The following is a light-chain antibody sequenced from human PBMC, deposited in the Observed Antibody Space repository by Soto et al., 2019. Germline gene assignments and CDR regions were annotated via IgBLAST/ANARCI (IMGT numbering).Light chain of an antibody. CDR2: DAS. J-gene: IGKJ1*01. V-gene: IGKV1-5*01. Sequence: DIQMTQYPYFVSASVGDRVTITCRASQSISSWLAWYQQKPGKAPKLLIYDASSLESGVPSRFSGSGSGTEFTLTISSLQPDDFATYYCQQYNSYSTFGQGTKVDIK. CDR1: QSISSW. CDR3: QQYNSYST.